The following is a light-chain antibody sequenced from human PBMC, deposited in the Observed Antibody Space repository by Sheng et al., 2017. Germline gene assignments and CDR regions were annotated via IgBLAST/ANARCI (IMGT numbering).Light chain of an antibody. CDR3: QQVNSYPVT. CDR1: QSVRSY. CDR2: EAS. V-gene: IGKV3-11*01. J-gene: IGKJ4*01. Sequence: EIVLTQSPATVSLSPGERATLSCRASQSVRSYVAWYQQKPGQAPRLLIDEASKRATGIPARFSGSGSGTDFTLTISSLEPEDFATYYCQQVNSYPVTFGGGTKVEIK.